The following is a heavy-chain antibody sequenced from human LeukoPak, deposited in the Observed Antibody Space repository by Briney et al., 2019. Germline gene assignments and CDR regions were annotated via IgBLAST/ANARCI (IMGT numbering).Heavy chain of an antibody. Sequence: GGSLRLSCTASGITFSSYGMHWVRQAPGKGLEWVAFIRYDGNNKYYADSVKGRFTISRDNAKNSLYLQMNSLRAEDTAVYYCAKSAGVVVPAAQYTFDYWGQGTLVTVSS. V-gene: IGHV3-30*02. D-gene: IGHD2-2*01. CDR3: AKSAGVVVPAAQYTFDY. CDR1: GITFSSYG. J-gene: IGHJ4*02. CDR2: IRYDGNNK.